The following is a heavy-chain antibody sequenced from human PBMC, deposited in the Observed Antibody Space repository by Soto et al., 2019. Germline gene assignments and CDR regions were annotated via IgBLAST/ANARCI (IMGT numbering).Heavy chain of an antibody. V-gene: IGHV3-23*01. CDR1: GFTFSSYA. D-gene: IGHD2-15*01. J-gene: IGHJ4*02. Sequence: GSLRLSCAASGFTFSSYAMSWVRQAPGKGLEWVSVISGSGGTTYYADSVKGRFTISRDNSKNTLYLQMNSLRAEDTAVYYCAKGYCSGGSCRALFDYWGQGTLVTVSS. CDR2: ISGSGGTT. CDR3: AKGYCSGGSCRALFDY.